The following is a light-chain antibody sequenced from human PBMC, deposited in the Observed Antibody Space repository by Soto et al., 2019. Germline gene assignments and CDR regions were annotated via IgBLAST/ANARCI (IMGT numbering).Light chain of an antibody. Sequence: DIQMSQSPSSLSASVGDRVTITCLAAESISRHLNWYQQKPGRAPDLLFYAASTLQNGVPSRFTGSGSGTEFTLTITGLQLEDFATYYCQQDYSTLPTFGQGTRLEI. CDR1: ESISRH. J-gene: IGKJ5*01. CDR3: QQDYSTLPT. CDR2: AAS. V-gene: IGKV1-39*01.